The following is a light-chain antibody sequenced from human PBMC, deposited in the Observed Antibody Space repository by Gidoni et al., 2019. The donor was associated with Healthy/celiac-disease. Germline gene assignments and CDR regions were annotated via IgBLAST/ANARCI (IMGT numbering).Light chain of an antibody. Sequence: EIVLTQSPATLSLSPGERATLSCRASQSVSSYLAWYQQKPGQAPRLLIYDASNRATGIPARFSGSWSGTDFTLTIISLDPEDFAVYYCQQRSNWPPYTFXXXTKLEIK. V-gene: IGKV3-11*01. CDR2: DAS. CDR1: QSVSSY. J-gene: IGKJ2*01. CDR3: QQRSNWPPYT.